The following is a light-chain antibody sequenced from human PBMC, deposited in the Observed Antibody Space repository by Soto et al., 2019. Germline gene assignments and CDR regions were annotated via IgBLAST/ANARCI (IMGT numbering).Light chain of an antibody. CDR2: ATS. CDR3: QQYGRT. V-gene: IGKV3-20*01. J-gene: IGKJ1*01. CDR1: QSVGNK. Sequence: EIVVTQSPATLSVSPGERATLSCRASQSVGNKVAWYQHKPGQAPRLLIYATSNRATGIADRFSGSGSGTDFSLTISRLEPEDSAVYFCQQYGRTFGQGTKVDIK.